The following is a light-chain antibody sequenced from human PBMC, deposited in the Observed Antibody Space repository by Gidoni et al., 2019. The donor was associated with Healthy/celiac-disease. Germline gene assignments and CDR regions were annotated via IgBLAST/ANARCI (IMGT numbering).Light chain of an antibody. J-gene: IGKJ3*01. CDR1: PDISNY. Sequence: IQMTQSPSSLSASVGDRVTITCQASPDISNYLNWYQQKPGKAPKLLIYDASNLETGVPSRFSGSGSGTDFTFTISSLQPEDIATYYCQQYDNLPITFGPGTKVDIK. CDR2: DAS. CDR3: QQYDNLPIT. V-gene: IGKV1-33*01.